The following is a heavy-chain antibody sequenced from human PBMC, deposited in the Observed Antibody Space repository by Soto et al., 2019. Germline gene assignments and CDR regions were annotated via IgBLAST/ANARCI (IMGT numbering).Heavy chain of an antibody. CDR2: IYYSGST. D-gene: IGHD3-9*01. J-gene: IGHJ3*02. Sequence: QVQLQESGPGLVKPSETLSLTCTVSGGSISSYYWSWIRQPPGKGLEWIGYIYYSGSTNYNPSLKSRVTISVDTSKNQFSLKLSSVTAADTAVYYCARDASYYDIVTGAFDIWGQGTMVTVSS. CDR3: ARDASYYDIVTGAFDI. CDR1: GGSISSYY. V-gene: IGHV4-59*01.